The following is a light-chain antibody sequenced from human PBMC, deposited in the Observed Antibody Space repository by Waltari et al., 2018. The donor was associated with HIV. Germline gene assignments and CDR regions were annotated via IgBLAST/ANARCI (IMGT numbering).Light chain of an antibody. CDR1: SSNIGAGSD. CDR2: GNS. CDR3: QSYDSSLSGSSV. J-gene: IGLJ1*01. Sequence: QSVLTQPPSVSGAPGQRVTISCTGTSSNIGAGSDVHWYPQLPGTPPKLLIYGNSNRPSGVPDRFSGSKSGTSASLAITGLQAEDEADYYCQSYDSSLSGSSVFGTGTKVTVL. V-gene: IGLV1-40*01.